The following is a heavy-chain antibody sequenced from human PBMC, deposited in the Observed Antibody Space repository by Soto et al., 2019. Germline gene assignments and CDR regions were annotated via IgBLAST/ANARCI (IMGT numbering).Heavy chain of an antibody. D-gene: IGHD6-13*01. J-gene: IGHJ6*02. CDR3: ARDLTGYSSSWYGGGDYYYYYGMDV. CDR1: GGTFSSYA. V-gene: IGHV1-69*13. Sequence: GASVKVSCKASGGTFSSYAISWVRQAPGQGLEWMGGIIPIFGTANYAQKFQGRVTITADESTSTAYMELSSLRSEDTAVYYCARDLTGYSSSWYGGGDYYYYYGMDVWGQGTTVTVSS. CDR2: IIPIFGTA.